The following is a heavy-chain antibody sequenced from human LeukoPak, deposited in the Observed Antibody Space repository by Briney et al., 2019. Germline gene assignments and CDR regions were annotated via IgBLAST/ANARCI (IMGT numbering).Heavy chain of an antibody. V-gene: IGHV4-59*01. J-gene: IGHJ3*02. D-gene: IGHD3-9*01. CDR3: ARGGTTIRGAFDI. CDR2: IYYSGST. Sequence: PSETLSLTCTVSGGSISSYYWSWIRQPPGKGLEWIGYIYYSGSTNYNPSLKSRVTISVDTSKNQFSLKLSSVTAADTAVYYCARGGTTIRGAFDIWGQGTMVTVSS. CDR1: GGSISSYY.